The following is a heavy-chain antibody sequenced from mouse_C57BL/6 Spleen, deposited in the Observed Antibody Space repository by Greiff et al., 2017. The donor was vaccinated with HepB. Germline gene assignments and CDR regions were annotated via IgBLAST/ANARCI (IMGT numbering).Heavy chain of an antibody. J-gene: IGHJ4*01. CDR1: GYTFTDYN. D-gene: IGHD3-3*01. CDR2: INPNNGGT. V-gene: IGHV1-22*01. CDR3: ARSRDGGAMDY. Sequence: EVQLQQSGPELVKPGASVKMSCKASGYTFTDYNMHWVKQSHGKSLEWIGYINPNNGGTSYKQKFKGKATLTVNKYSSTAYMELRSLTSEDSAVYYCARSRDGGAMDYWGQGTSVTVSS.